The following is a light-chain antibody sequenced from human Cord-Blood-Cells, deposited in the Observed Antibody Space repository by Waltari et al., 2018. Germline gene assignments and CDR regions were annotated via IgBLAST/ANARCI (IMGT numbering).Light chain of an antibody. CDR2: DVS. CDR3: GSDTSSSTLV. CDR1: SSDVGGYNY. V-gene: IGLV2-14*03. J-gene: IGLJ3*02. Sequence: QSALTQPASVSGSPGQSITISCTGTSSDVGGYNYVSWYQQHPGKAPQLLIYDVSNRPSVFSNRFSASKSGNTASLTISGLQAEDEADYYCGSDTSSSTLVFGGGTKLTVL.